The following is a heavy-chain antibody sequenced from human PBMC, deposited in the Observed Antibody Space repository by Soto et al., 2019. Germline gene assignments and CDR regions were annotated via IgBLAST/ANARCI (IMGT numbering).Heavy chain of an antibody. D-gene: IGHD3-22*01. J-gene: IGHJ5*02. CDR2: ISSSSSYI. Sequence: PGGSLRLSCAASGFTFSSYSMNWVRQAPGKGLEWVSSISSSSSYIYYAGSVKGRFTISRDNAKNSLYLQMNSLRAEDTAVYYCAAGLGYDSSGYYRWGQGTLVTVSS. CDR1: GFTFSSYS. V-gene: IGHV3-21*01. CDR3: AAGLGYDSSGYYR.